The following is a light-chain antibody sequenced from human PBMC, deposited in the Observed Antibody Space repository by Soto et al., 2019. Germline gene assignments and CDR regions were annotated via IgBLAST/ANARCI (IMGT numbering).Light chain of an antibody. J-gene: IGKJ1*01. Sequence: EIVMTQSPGTLSLSPGERVTLSCRASQSVASNYLAWYQQKPGQAPRLLIYAASGRATGIPDRFSGSGSGTDFTLTISRLEPEDFAFYYCQQYGRSPWTFGQGTKVEIK. V-gene: IGKV3-20*01. CDR1: QSVASNY. CDR2: AAS. CDR3: QQYGRSPWT.